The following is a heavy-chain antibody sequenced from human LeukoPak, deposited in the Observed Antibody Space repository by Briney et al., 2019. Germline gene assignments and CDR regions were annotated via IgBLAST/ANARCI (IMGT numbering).Heavy chain of an antibody. CDR3: TTRYSSSSAGDYYYYGMDV. D-gene: IGHD6-6*01. J-gene: IGHJ6*02. CDR2: IKSNADGGTT. Sequence: GGSLRLSCAASGFTFSYAWMNWVRQAPGKGLEWVGRIKSNADGGTTEYIAPVKGRFTISRDDSKNTLYLQMNSLKTEDTAVYYCTTRYSSSSAGDYYYYGMDVWGQGTTVTVSS. V-gene: IGHV3-15*07. CDR1: GFTFSYAW.